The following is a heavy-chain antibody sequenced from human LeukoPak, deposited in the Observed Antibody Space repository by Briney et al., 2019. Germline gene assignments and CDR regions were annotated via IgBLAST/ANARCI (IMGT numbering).Heavy chain of an antibody. D-gene: IGHD3-22*01. CDR2: IYYTGST. Sequence: SETLSLTCAVSGGSISSGGYYWSWIRQHPGTGLEWIGYIYYTGSTYYNPSLKSRVTISVDTSKNQFSLKLSSVTAADTAVYYCARFSYDSSGYYLLDYWGQGILVTVSS. V-gene: IGHV4-31*11. CDR1: GGSISSGGYY. CDR3: ARFSYDSSGYYLLDY. J-gene: IGHJ4*02.